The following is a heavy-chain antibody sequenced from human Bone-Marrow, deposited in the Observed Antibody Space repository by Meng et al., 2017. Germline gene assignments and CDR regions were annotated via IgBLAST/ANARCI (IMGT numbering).Heavy chain of an antibody. J-gene: IGHJ5*02. CDR2: ITSIVDGGTT. CDR1: GGTFRNCP. V-gene: IGHV3-15*01. D-gene: IGHD3-16*02. Sequence: GESLKISCAASGGTFRNCPISWVRQAPGKGLDWVGRITSIVDGGTTDFAAPLNGRFTISGDDAKNTLYLQMDSLKTEDTAVYYCTTDLPYTEWGVITAWGQGTLVTVSS. CDR3: TTDLPYTEWGVITA.